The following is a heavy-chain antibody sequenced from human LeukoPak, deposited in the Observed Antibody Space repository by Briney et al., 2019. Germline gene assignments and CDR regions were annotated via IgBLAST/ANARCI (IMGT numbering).Heavy chain of an antibody. CDR2: IKQDGSEK. J-gene: IGHJ4*02. D-gene: IGHD3-22*01. CDR3: ARTLGYYYDSSGYGDY. CDR1: GFTFSSYW. V-gene: IGHV3-7*01. Sequence: GGSLRLSCAASGFTFSSYWMSWVRQAPGKGLEWVANIKQDGSEKYYVDSVKGRFTISRDNAKNSLYLQMNSLRAEDTAVYYCARTLGYYYDSSGYGDYWGQGTLVTVSS.